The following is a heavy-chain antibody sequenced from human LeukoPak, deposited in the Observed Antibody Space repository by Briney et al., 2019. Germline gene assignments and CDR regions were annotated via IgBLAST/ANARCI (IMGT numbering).Heavy chain of an antibody. CDR1: GYTFTNCH. Sequence: GASVKVSCKASGYTFTNCHMHWVRQAPGQGLEWMGIINPSSGSTSYAQKFQGRVTMTRDTSTNTVYMELSSLRSEDTAVYYCARDPCSGGSCYNWFDPWGQGTLVTVSS. CDR2: INPSSGST. D-gene: IGHD2-15*01. V-gene: IGHV1-46*01. CDR3: ARDPCSGGSCYNWFDP. J-gene: IGHJ5*02.